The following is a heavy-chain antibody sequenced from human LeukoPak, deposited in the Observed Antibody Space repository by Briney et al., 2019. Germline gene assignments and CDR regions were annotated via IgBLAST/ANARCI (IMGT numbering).Heavy chain of an antibody. D-gene: IGHD2-15*01. CDR1: GYTFTSYD. Sequence: GPVKVSCKASGYTFTSYDINWVRQATGQGLEWMGWMNPNSGNTGYAQKFQGRVTMTRNTSISTAYMELSSLRSEDTAVYYCARGFCSGGSCYSGYWGQGTLVTVSS. V-gene: IGHV1-8*01. CDR3: ARGFCSGGSCYSGY. CDR2: MNPNSGNT. J-gene: IGHJ4*02.